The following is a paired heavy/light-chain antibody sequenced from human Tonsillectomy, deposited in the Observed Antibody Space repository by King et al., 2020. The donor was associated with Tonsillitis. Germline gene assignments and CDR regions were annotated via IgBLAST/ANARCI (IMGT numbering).Light chain of an antibody. CDR2: KDT. J-gene: IGLJ2*01. V-gene: IGLV3-25*02. CDR1: ALSKQF. CDR3: QTTDTSGTYAVV. Sequence: SYELTQPPSASVSPGQTARITCSGDALSKQFAYWYQQKPGQAPVVVIYKDTERPSGIPERFSGSSSGTTVTLTISGVQAEDEGDYYCQTTDTSGTYAVVFGGGTKLTVL.
Heavy chain of an antibody. CDR2: IKQDGSRK. D-gene: IGHD3-10*01. V-gene: IGHV3-7*03. CDR1: GFTFSSYW. CDR3: ARDLPHYGSGSSPGGGFFY. Sequence: EVQLLESGGGLVQPGGSLRLSCAAAGFTFSSYWMNWVRQAPGKGLEWVASIKQDGSRKYYVDSVKGRFTISRDNAKNSLYLQMNSLRPEDTAVYYCARDLPHYGSGSSPGGGFFYWGQGTLVTVSS. J-gene: IGHJ4*02.